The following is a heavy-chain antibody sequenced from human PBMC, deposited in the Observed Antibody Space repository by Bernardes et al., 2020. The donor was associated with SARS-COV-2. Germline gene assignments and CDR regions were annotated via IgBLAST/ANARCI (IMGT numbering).Heavy chain of an antibody. CDR2: IKRVGSET. Sequence: GGSLRLSCAGSGFDFSDFWMTWVRQAPGQGLAWVANIKRVGSETYYVDSVKGRFTISRDNAKNLVFLQMNNLRAEDTAVYYCTRDRRDSSSYINWGQGTLVTVSS. CDR3: TRDRRDSSSYIN. V-gene: IGHV3-7*03. J-gene: IGHJ4*02. CDR1: GFDFSDFW. D-gene: IGHD6-6*01.